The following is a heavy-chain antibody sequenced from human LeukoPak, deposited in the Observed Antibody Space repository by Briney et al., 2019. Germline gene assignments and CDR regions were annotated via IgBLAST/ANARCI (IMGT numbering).Heavy chain of an antibody. CDR3: TTLQSSQRVTPFDY. D-gene: IGHD2-21*02. Sequence: KAGGSLRLSCAASGFTFSSYSMNWVRQAPGKGLEWVGRIKSKTDGGTTDYAAPVKGRFTISRDDSENTLYLQMNSLKTEDTAVYYCTTLQSSQRVTPFDYWGQGTLVTVSS. CDR1: GFTFSSYS. V-gene: IGHV3-15*01. CDR2: IKSKTDGGTT. J-gene: IGHJ4*02.